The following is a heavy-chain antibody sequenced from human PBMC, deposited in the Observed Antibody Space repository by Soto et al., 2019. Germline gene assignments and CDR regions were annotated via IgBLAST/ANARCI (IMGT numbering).Heavy chain of an antibody. D-gene: IGHD5-12*01. CDR1: GFTFSSYS. CDR2: IINSGGST. CDR3: AKLDNVAFEY. Sequence: GWSLKLSCAASGFTFSSYSMSWVRQAPGKGLEWVSSIINSGGSTYYADSVKGRFTISRDNSKNTLYLQMDSLRAEDTAVYYCAKLDNVAFEYWGQGALVTVSS. V-gene: IGHV3-23*01. J-gene: IGHJ4*02.